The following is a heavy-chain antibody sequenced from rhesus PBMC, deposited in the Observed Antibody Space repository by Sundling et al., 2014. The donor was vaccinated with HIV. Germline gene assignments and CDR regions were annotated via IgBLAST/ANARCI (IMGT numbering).Heavy chain of an antibody. CDR1: GFTFSNYD. Sequence: EVQLVESGGGLVQPGGSLRLSCAASGFTFSNYDMYWVRQAPGKGLEWISGISSAGGTTYYADSLKGRFTISRDNSKNTLFLQMISLRGDDTAVYYCATPVDTVGTITPDYWGQGVLVTVSS. CDR3: ATPVDTVGTITPDY. V-gene: IGHV3S42*01. CDR2: ISSAGGTT. J-gene: IGHJ4*01. D-gene: IGHD5-30*01.